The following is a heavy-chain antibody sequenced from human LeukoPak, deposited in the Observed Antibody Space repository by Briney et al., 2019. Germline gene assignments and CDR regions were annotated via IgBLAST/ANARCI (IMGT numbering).Heavy chain of an antibody. Sequence: GGSLRLSCAASGFTFSSYAMSWVRQAPGKGLEWVSAISGSGGSTYYADSVKGRFTISRDNAKNSLYLQMNSLRDEDTAVYYCAREPKTTIFGKGYYFDYWGQGTLVTVSS. D-gene: IGHD3-3*01. J-gene: IGHJ4*02. CDR1: GFTFSSYA. V-gene: IGHV3-23*01. CDR2: ISGSGGST. CDR3: AREPKTTIFGKGYYFDY.